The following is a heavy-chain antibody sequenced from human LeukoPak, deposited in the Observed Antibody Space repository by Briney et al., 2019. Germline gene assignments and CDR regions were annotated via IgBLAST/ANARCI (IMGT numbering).Heavy chain of an antibody. V-gene: IGHV4-34*01. CDR3: ARLDRRIAAAEEYFQH. CDR1: GGSFSDYY. CDR2: IHPSGST. Sequence: SETLSLTCGVYGGSFSDYYWSWIRQPPGKGLEWIGEIHPSGSTNYNPSLESRVTISVDTSKNQFSLKLSSVTAADTAVYYRARLDRRIAAAEEYFQHWGQGTLVTVSS. J-gene: IGHJ1*01. D-gene: IGHD6-13*01.